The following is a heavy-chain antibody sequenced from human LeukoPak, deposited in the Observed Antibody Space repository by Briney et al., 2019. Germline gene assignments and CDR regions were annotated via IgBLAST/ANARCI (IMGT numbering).Heavy chain of an antibody. D-gene: IGHD3-10*01. CDR3: ARAYHGSGSFSLLFDP. J-gene: IGHJ5*02. CDR1: GGSIGDSYW. Sequence: KTSETLSLTCAVSGGSIGDSYWWTWVRQPPGKGLEWIGEIYHSGSTNYNPSLKGRVTISLDKSKNQFSLKLSSVTAADTAVCYCARAYHGSGSFSLLFDPWGQGTLVTVSS. CDR2: IYHSGST. V-gene: IGHV4-4*02.